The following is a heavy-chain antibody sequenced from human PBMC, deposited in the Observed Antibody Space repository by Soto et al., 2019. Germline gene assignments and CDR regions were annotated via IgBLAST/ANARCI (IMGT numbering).Heavy chain of an antibody. D-gene: IGHD6-19*01. Sequence: EVQLVESGGGLVQPGGSLRLSCTGSGFTFSSYSMNWVRQAPGKGLEWVSYISSGSVTLYYADSVKGRFTISRDNAKHSLYLQMTSLRDEDPRAHCCARPRAVAGYLYDFWGQGILVTVSS. CDR2: ISSGSVTL. J-gene: IGHJ4*02. CDR3: ARPRAVAGYLYDF. V-gene: IGHV3-48*02. CDR1: GFTFSSYS.